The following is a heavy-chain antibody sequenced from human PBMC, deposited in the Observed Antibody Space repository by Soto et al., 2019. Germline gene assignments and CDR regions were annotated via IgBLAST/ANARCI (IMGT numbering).Heavy chain of an antibody. CDR1: GFPLRGYR. Sequence: EVQLVESGGGLVQPGGSLRLSCVASGFPLRGYRMNWVRQPPGKGLGWVANIKQDGSEKNFVVSVKGRFTISRDNAKNSLYLQMGSLIADDTAVYYCATAAPGSYPPRSSIDYWGGGTLVTV. D-gene: IGHD6-13*01. CDR3: ATAAPGSYPPRSSIDY. V-gene: IGHV3-7*03. J-gene: IGHJ4*02. CDR2: IKQDGSEK.